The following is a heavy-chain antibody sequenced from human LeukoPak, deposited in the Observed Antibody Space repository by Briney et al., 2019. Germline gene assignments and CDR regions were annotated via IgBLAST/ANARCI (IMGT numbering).Heavy chain of an antibody. CDR3: ARDLVVPASYGMDV. Sequence: SETLSLTCTVSGGSISSYYWSWIRQPPGKGLEWIGYIYYSGSTNYNPSLKSRVTISVDTSKNQFSLKLSSVTAADTAVYYCARDLVVPASYGMDVWGQGTTVTVSS. CDR1: GGSISSYY. CDR2: IYYSGST. V-gene: IGHV4-59*01. J-gene: IGHJ6*02. D-gene: IGHD2-2*01.